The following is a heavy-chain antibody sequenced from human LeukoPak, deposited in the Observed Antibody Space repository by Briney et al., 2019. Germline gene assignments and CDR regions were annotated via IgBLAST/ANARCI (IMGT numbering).Heavy chain of an antibody. D-gene: IGHD3-3*01. CDR3: AKRKGVRFLEWLYIDY. CDR2: ISGSGGST. J-gene: IGHJ4*02. V-gene: IGHV3-23*01. Sequence: PGGSLRLSCAASGFTFSSYAMSWVRQAPGKGLEWVSAISGSGGSTYYADSVKGRFTISRDNSKNTLYLQMNSLRAEDTAVYYCAKRKGVRFLEWLYIDYWGQGTLVTVSS. CDR1: GFTFSSYA.